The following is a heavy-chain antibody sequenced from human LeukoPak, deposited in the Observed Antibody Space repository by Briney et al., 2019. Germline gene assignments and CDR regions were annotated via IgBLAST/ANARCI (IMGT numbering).Heavy chain of an antibody. CDR2: IYHSGST. CDR3: ARGSGYSGYEYYYGMDV. D-gene: IGHD5-12*01. J-gene: IGHJ6*02. V-gene: IGHV4-4*02. Sequence: NPSETLSLTCAVSGGSGGSISSSNYWSWVRQPPGKGLEWIGEIYHSGSTNYNPSLKSRVTISVDTSKNQFSLKLSSVTAADTAVYYCARGSGYSGYEYYYGMDVWGQGTTVTVSS. CDR1: GGSGGSISSSNY.